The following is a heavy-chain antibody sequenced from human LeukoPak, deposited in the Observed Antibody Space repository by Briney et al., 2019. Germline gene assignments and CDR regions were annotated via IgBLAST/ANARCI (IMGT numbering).Heavy chain of an antibody. D-gene: IGHD3-22*01. Sequence: SETLSLTCAVYGGSFSGYYWSGIRQPPRKGLEWIGEINHSGSTNYNPSLKSRVTISVDTSKHQFSLKLSSVTAADTAVYYCARGYDSSGYYYDYWGQGTLVTVSS. CDR3: ARGYDSSGYYYDY. CDR1: GGSFSGYY. V-gene: IGHV4-34*01. CDR2: INHSGST. J-gene: IGHJ4*02.